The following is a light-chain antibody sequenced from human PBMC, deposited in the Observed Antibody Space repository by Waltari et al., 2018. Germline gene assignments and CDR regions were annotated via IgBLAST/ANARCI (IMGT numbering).Light chain of an antibody. CDR2: KAS. CDR3: QQYNSYSRT. V-gene: IGKV1-5*03. CDR1: QSIGRW. Sequence: DIQMTQSPSTLSASVGDRVTITCRGSQSIGRWLAWYQQKPGKAPNLLIYKASTLESGVPSRFSGSGSGTEFTLTISSLQPDDFATYYCQQYNSYSRTFGQGTKVEIK. J-gene: IGKJ1*01.